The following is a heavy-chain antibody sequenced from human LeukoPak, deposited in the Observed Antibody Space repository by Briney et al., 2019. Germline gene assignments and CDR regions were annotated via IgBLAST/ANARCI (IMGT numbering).Heavy chain of an antibody. CDR2: IYHSGST. CDR1: GYSISSGYY. J-gene: IGHJ4*02. V-gene: IGHV4-38-2*02. D-gene: IGHD3-3*01. Sequence: PSETLSLTCTVSGYSISSGYYWGWIRQPPGKGLEWIGSIYHSGSTYYNPSLKSRVTISVDTSKNQFSLKLSSVTAADTAVYYCARGLGSGSYPGYWGQGTLVTVSS. CDR3: ARGLGSGSYPGY.